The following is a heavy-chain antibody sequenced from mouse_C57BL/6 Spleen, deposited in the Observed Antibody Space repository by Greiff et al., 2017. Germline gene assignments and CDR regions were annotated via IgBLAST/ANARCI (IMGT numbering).Heavy chain of an antibody. Sequence: VQLQQSGPELVKPGASVKISCKASGYAFSSSWMNWVKQRPGKGLEWIGRIYPGDGDTNYNGKFKGKATLTADKSSSTAYMQLSSLTSEDSAVYFCARSGYGNSYFDYWGQSTTLTVSS. D-gene: IGHD2-1*01. CDR1: GYAFSSSW. V-gene: IGHV1-82*01. CDR2: IYPGDGDT. J-gene: IGHJ2*01. CDR3: ARSGYGNSYFDY.